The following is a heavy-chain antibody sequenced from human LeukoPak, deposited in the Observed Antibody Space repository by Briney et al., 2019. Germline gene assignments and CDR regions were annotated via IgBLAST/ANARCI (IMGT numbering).Heavy chain of an antibody. J-gene: IGHJ4*02. CDR3: ARELSVRGKQLVRTGYFDY. D-gene: IGHD6-6*01. V-gene: IGHV1-69*13. Sequence: SVKVSCKASGGTFSSYATSWVRQAPGQGLEWMGGIIPIFGTANYAQKFQGRVTITADESTSTAYMELSSLRSEDTAVYYCARELSVRGKQLVRTGYFDYWGQGTLVTVSS. CDR2: IIPIFGTA. CDR1: GGTFSSYA.